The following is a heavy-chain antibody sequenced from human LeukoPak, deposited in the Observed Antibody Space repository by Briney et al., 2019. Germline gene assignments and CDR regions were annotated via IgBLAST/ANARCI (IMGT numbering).Heavy chain of an antibody. V-gene: IGHV4-59*01. D-gene: IGHD1-7*01. CDR3: ARAPPYNWNYLKYYYYMDV. CDR1: GGSISNYY. CDR2: IYYSGST. Sequence: SETLSLTCTVSGGSISNYYWSWIRQPPGKGLEWIGYIYYSGSTNNNPSLKSRVTISVDTSKNQFSLKLNSVTATDTAVYYCARAPPYNWNYLKYYYYMDVWGKGTTVTVSS. J-gene: IGHJ6*03.